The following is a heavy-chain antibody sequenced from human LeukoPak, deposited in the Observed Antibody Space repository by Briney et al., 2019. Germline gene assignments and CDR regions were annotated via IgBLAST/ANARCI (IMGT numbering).Heavy chain of an antibody. J-gene: IGHJ4*02. CDR3: ARDFYDSSGYYQVNY. CDR1: GFSFSSYG. CDR2: ISHDGSNK. D-gene: IGHD3-22*01. V-gene: IGHV3-30*03. Sequence: GRSLRLSCAASGFSFSSYGMHWVRQAPGKGLEWVAVISHDGSNKDFTDSLKGRFTISRDNSKSTLYLQMNGLRAEDTAVYYCARDFYDSSGYYQVNYWGQGTLVTVSS.